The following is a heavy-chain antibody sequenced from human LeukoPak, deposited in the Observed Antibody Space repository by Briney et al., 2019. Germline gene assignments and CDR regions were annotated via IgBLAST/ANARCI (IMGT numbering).Heavy chain of an antibody. CDR2: ISYDGYDK. D-gene: IGHD2-15*01. V-gene: IGHV3-30*04. J-gene: IGHJ4*02. CDR3: ARSGFCFGGSCGYFDY. CDR1: GFTFSNYA. Sequence: GRSLRLSCAASGFTFSNYAIHWVRQAPGKGLEWVSVISYDGYDKYYADSVKGRFTISRDNSKNTLYLQMNSLRAEDTAVYYCARSGFCFGGSCGYFDYWGQGTLVTVSS.